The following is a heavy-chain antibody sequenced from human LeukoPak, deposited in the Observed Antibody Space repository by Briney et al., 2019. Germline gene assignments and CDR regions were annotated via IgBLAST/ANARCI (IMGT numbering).Heavy chain of an antibody. Sequence: ASVKVSCKACVGTFSSYAISWVRQAPGQGREWMGWISAYNGNTNYAHKLQGRVTMTTDTSTSTAYMELRSLRSDDTAVYYCARDSGITIFGVVSYYFDYWGQGTLVTVSS. CDR3: ARDSGITIFGVVSYYFDY. V-gene: IGHV1-18*01. J-gene: IGHJ4*02. CDR1: VGTFSSYA. CDR2: ISAYNGNT. D-gene: IGHD3-3*01.